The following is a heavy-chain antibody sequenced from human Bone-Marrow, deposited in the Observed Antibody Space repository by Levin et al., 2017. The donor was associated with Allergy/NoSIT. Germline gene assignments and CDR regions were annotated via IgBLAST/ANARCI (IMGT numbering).Heavy chain of an antibody. D-gene: IGHD1-20*01. Sequence: PGGSLRLSCAASGFTFSNFGMHWVRQAPGKGLEWVAVISYVGSEKYYADSVRGRFTISRDNSKNTLYLQMNSLRDEDTAVYYCTKSAQWQYNWKSGHYFDHWGQGILVTVSS. V-gene: IGHV3-30*18. CDR2: ISYVGSEK. J-gene: IGHJ4*02. CDR1: GFTFSNFG. CDR3: TKSAQWQYNWKSGHYFDH.